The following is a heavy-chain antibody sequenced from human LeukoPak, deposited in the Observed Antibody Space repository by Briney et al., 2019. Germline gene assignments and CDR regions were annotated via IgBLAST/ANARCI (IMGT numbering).Heavy chain of an antibody. Sequence: GGSLRLSCAASGFTFSSYSMNWVRQAPGKGLEWVSSISSSSSYIYYADSVKGRFTISRDNAKNSLYLQMISLRAEDTAVYYCARGNYYDSKVQAFDIWGQGTMVTVSS. D-gene: IGHD3-22*01. CDR3: ARGNYYDSKVQAFDI. V-gene: IGHV3-21*01. CDR1: GFTFSSYS. CDR2: ISSSSSYI. J-gene: IGHJ3*02.